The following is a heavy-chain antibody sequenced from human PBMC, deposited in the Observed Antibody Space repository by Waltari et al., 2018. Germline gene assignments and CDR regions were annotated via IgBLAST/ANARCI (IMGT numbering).Heavy chain of an antibody. CDR3: AKVTLAGAAAGTGFGPFVI. J-gene: IGHJ3*02. D-gene: IGHD6-13*01. CDR1: GFTFSSYG. V-gene: IGHV3-30*02. CDR2: LQYDGSNK. Sequence: QVQLVESGGGVVQPGGSLRLSCAASGFTFSSYGMHWVGQAPGKGLACVAFLQYDGSNKSYADSVKGRFTISRDNSKNTLYLQMNSLRAEHTAVYYCAKVTLAGAAAGTGFGPFVIWG.